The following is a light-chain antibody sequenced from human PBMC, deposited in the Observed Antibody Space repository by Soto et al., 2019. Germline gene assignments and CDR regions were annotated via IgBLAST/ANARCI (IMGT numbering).Light chain of an antibody. CDR3: QQYDNLPPYT. CDR2: DAS. V-gene: IGKV1-33*01. Sequence: DIQMTQSPSSLSASVGDRVTITCQASQDISNYLNWYQQKPGKAPKLLMYDASNLETGVPSRFSGSGSGTDFTFTISSLQPEDIATYYCQQYDNLPPYTFGQGTKLEIK. J-gene: IGKJ2*01. CDR1: QDISNY.